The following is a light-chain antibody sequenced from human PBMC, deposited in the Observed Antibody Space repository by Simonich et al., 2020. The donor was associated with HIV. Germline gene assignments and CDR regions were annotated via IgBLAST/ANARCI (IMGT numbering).Light chain of an antibody. Sequence: AIQLTQSPSSLSASGGDRVTITCRASQGISRALAGYQQKPGKAPKLLIYDASSLDSGVPSRFSGSGSGTEFTLTISSLQPDDFATYYCQQFNTYSLTFGGGTKVEIK. J-gene: IGKJ4*01. V-gene: IGKV1-13*02. CDR2: DAS. CDR3: QQFNTYSLT. CDR1: QGISRA.